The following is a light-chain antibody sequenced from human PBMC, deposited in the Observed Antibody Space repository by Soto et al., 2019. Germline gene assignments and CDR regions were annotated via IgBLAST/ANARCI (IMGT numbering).Light chain of an antibody. CDR1: NIGSKR. CDR3: QVWDSNNDHDV. V-gene: IGLV3-21*02. J-gene: IGLJ1*01. Sequence: SYELTQPPSVSVAPGQTARITCGGDNIGSKRVHWYQQRPGQAPVLVVYDDRDRPSGIPERFSGSNSGNTATLTISRVEAGDEAEYYCQVWDSNNDHDVFGTGTKVTVL. CDR2: DDR.